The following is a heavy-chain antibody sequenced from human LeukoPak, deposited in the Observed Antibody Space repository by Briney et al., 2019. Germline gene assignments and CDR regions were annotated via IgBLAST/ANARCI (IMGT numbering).Heavy chain of an antibody. CDR2: IYSGCST. CDR1: GLTVSINY. D-gene: IGHD6-13*01. Sequence: HSGGSLRLSCAASGLTVSINYMSWVRQSPGEGLECLSVIYSGCSTYYPAPVKGRFTISRDNSKNTLYLQMNSMRTEDKAVYYCERDKGRIAAAGNYLSSGYWGQGTLVTVSS. V-gene: IGHV3-53*05. J-gene: IGHJ4*02. CDR3: ERDKGRIAAAGNYLSSGY.